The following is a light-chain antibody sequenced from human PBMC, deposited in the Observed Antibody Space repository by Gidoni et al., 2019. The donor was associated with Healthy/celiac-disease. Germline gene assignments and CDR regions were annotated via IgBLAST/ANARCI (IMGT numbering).Light chain of an antibody. V-gene: IGKV1-9*01. J-gene: IGKJ3*01. CDR3: QQLNSYPRFT. CDR1: QGISSY. CDR2: AAS. Sequence: DIQLTQSPSFLSASVGDRVTITCRASQGISSYLAWYQQKPGKATKLLIYAASTLQSGVPSRFSGSGSGTEFTLTISSLQHEDFATYYCQQLNSYPRFTFGPGTKVEIK.